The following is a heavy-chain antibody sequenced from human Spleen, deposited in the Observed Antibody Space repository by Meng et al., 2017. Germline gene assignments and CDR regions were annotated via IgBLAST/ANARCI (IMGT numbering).Heavy chain of an antibody. J-gene: IGHJ4*02. CDR1: GGSFSDYY. D-gene: IGHD3-3*01. CDR3: ASSTYYDFWSGYYYFDY. V-gene: IGHV4-34*01. CDR2: INHSGST. Sequence: QGQLQQWGAGLLKPSETLSLTYVVSGGSFSDYYWSWIRQPPGKGLEWIGEINHSGSTNYNPSLESRATISVDTSQNNLSLKLSSVTAADSAVYYCASSTYYDFWSGYYYFDYWGQGTLVTVSS.